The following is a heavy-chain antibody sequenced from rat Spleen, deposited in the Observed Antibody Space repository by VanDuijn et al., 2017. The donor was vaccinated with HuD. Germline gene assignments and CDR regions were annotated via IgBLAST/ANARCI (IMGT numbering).Heavy chain of an antibody. V-gene: IGHV5-29*01. CDR3: TRGINWGNFDF. CDR1: GFTFSDYG. J-gene: IGHJ1*01. CDR2: ITNTGDST. D-gene: IGHD5-1*01. Sequence: EVQLVESGGGLVQPGRSLKLSCAASGFTFSDYGVAWVRQAPSKGLEWVASITNTGDSTSSPDSVKGRFTISRDNAKSTLYLQMNSLRSEDTATYYCTRGINWGNFDFWGPGTMVTVSS.